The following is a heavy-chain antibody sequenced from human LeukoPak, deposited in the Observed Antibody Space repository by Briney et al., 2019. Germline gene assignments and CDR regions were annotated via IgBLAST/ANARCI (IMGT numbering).Heavy chain of an antibody. CDR2: INHSGST. Sequence: PSETLSLTCAVYGGSFSGYYWSWIRQPPGKGLEWIGEINHSGSTNYNPSLKSRVTISVDKSKNQFSLRLNSMTAADTSVYYCARQAYCSSTSCYKLDQWGQGTLVTVSS. CDR1: GGSFSGYY. V-gene: IGHV4-34*01. CDR3: ARQAYCSSTSCYKLDQ. J-gene: IGHJ4*02. D-gene: IGHD2-2*02.